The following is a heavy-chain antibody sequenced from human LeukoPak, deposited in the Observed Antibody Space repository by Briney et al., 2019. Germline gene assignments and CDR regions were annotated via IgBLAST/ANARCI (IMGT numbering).Heavy chain of an antibody. V-gene: IGHV1-8*03. Sequence: ASVKVSCKASGYTFTSYDINWVRQATGQGLEWMGWMNPNSGNTGYAQKFQGRVTITADESTSTAYMELSSLRSEDTAVYYCARDNLRMGVAGHYYFDYWGQGTLVTVSS. D-gene: IGHD6-19*01. J-gene: IGHJ4*02. CDR1: GYTFTSYD. CDR3: ARDNLRMGVAGHYYFDY. CDR2: MNPNSGNT.